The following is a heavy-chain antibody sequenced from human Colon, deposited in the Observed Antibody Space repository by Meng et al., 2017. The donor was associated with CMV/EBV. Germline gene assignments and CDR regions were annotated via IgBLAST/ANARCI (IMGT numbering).Heavy chain of an antibody. CDR2: INPTGGST. J-gene: IGHJ4*02. Sequence: ASVKVSCKTSGYTFTAYSVFWMRQAPGQGLEWIGMINPTGGSTSFAPDFRGRVTLTRDTSTSTVYMEVSSLRSEDTAVYCCARGSVRGPADHWGQGTLVTVSS. CDR1: GYTFTAYS. V-gene: IGHV1-46*01. CDR3: ARGSVRGPADH. D-gene: IGHD2-15*01.